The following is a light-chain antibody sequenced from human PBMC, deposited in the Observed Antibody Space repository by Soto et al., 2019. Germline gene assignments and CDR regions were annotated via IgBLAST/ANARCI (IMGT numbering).Light chain of an antibody. J-gene: IGKJ3*01. Sequence: EIVLTQSPDTLSLSPGERATLSCRASQSVSSKYLAWYQQKPGQPPRVLIYGTSIRATGIPERFSGGGSGTDFTLTITRLESEDFAVYYCQQYGSSLFTFGPGTKVDFK. CDR3: QQYGSSLFT. CDR2: GTS. V-gene: IGKV3-20*01. CDR1: QSVSSKY.